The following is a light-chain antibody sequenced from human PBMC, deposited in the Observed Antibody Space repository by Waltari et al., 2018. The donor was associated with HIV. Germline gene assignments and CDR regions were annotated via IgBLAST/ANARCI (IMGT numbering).Light chain of an antibody. Sequence: SYALTQPPSVSVSTGQTARITCSGDALPKQYGCWYQQKPGQAPVLLIYKDSERPAGIPERLSGSSSGTTVTLTISGVQSEDEADYYCQSVDSSGTYVVFGGGTKLTVL. CDR2: KDS. CDR1: ALPKQY. J-gene: IGLJ2*01. CDR3: QSVDSSGTYVV. V-gene: IGLV3-25*03.